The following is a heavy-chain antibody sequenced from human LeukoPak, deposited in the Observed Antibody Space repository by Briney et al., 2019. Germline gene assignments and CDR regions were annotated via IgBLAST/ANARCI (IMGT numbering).Heavy chain of an antibody. Sequence: GASVKVSCKASGYTFTGYYMHWVRQAPGQRLEWMGWINPNSGGTNYAQKFQGRVTMTRDTSISTAYMELSRLRSDDTAVYYCARDLAGLVVPAAIFDPWGQGTLVTVSS. CDR2: INPNSGGT. CDR3: ARDLAGLVVPAAIFDP. J-gene: IGHJ5*02. V-gene: IGHV1-2*02. D-gene: IGHD2-2*01. CDR1: GYTFTGYY.